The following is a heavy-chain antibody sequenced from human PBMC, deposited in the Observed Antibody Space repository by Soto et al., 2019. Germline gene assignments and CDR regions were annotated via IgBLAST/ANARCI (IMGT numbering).Heavy chain of an antibody. J-gene: IGHJ5*02. Sequence: SETLSLTCAVYGGSFSGYYWGWIRQPPGKGLEWIGEINHSGSANYNPSLKSRVTISVDTSKNQFSLKLSSVTAADTAVYYCARVDFARKSERLDCSSTSCYTNWFDPWGQGTLVTVSS. D-gene: IGHD2-2*01. CDR1: GGSFSGYY. V-gene: IGHV4-34*01. CDR3: ARVDFARKSERLDCSSTSCYTNWFDP. CDR2: INHSGSA.